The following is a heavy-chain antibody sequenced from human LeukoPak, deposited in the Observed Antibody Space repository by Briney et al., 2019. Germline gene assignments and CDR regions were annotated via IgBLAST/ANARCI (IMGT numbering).Heavy chain of an antibody. CDR1: GGSFSGYY. D-gene: IGHD6-13*01. V-gene: IGHV4-34*01. Sequence: PSETLSLTCAVYGGSFSGYYWSWIRQPPGKGLEWIGEINHSGSTNYNPSLKSRVTISVDTSKNQFSLKLSSVTAADTAVYYCARAPPLYSSSWYVLWFDPWGQGTLVTVSP. CDR2: INHSGST. J-gene: IGHJ5*02. CDR3: ARAPPLYSSSWYVLWFDP.